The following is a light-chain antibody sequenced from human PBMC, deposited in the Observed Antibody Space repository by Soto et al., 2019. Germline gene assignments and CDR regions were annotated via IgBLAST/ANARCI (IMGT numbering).Light chain of an antibody. CDR3: QQLSDWPPIT. V-gene: IGKV3-11*01. CDR1: RTVNNY. Sequence: EIVLTQSPATLSLSPGERATLSCRASRTVNNYLAWYQHKPGQAPRLLIYDASIRATGIPARFSGSGSGTDFTLTISSLEPEDFAVYFCQQLSDWPPITFGQGTRVEIK. CDR2: DAS. J-gene: IGKJ5*01.